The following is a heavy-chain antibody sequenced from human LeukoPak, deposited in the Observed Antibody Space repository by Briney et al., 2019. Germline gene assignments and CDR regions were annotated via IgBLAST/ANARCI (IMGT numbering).Heavy chain of an antibody. J-gene: IGHJ4*02. D-gene: IGHD1-26*01. CDR1: GFAFSIYA. CDR2: ISDSGDST. Sequence: GGSLRLSCAASGFAFSIYAMSWVRQVPGKGLEWVSGISDSGDSTYYADSVKGRFTLSRDNSKNTLDLQMNSRRGEDTAVYYCAKDHIVGALYYVDSWGQGNVVTVSS. CDR3: AKDHIVGALYYVDS. V-gene: IGHV3-23*01.